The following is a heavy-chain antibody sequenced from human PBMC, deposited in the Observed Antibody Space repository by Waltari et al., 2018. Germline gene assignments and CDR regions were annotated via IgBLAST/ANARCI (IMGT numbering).Heavy chain of an antibody. J-gene: IGHJ4*02. Sequence: QVQLVQSGAEVKKPGASVKVSCKASGSTFTSYDINWVRQATGQGLEWMGGFDPEDGETIYAQKFQGRVTMTEDTSTDTAYMELSSLRSEDTAVYYCATGQQLPTNYWGQGTLVTVSS. CDR3: ATGQQLPTNY. V-gene: IGHV1-24*01. D-gene: IGHD6-13*01. CDR1: GSTFTSYD. CDR2: FDPEDGET.